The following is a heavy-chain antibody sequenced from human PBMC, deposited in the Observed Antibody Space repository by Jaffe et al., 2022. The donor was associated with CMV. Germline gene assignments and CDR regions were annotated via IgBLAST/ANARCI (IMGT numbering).Heavy chain of an antibody. CDR2: ISWNSGSI. Sequence: EVQLVESGGGLVQPGRSLRLSCAASGFTFDDYAMHWVRQAPGKGLEWVSGISWNSGSIGYADSVKGRFTISRDNAKNSLYLQMNSLRAEDTALYYCAKQREGWFDPWGQGTLVTVSS. CDR3: AKQREGWFDP. CDR1: GFTFDDYA. V-gene: IGHV3-9*01. J-gene: IGHJ5*02.